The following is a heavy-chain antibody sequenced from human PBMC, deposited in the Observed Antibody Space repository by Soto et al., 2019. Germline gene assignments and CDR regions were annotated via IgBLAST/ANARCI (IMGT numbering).Heavy chain of an antibody. CDR3: XXXXCGDCYGYGY. V-gene: IGHV3-48*01. CDR2: XXXXXXXX. Sequence: EVQLVESGGDLVQPGGSLRLSCAASGFNFRDYNMNWVRQAPGKGLEWXXXXXXXXXXXXYXDSXKGRFTISRDNPKXXXXXXXXXXXXXXXXXXXXXXXXCGDCYGYGYWGQGTLVIVSS. J-gene: IGHJ4*02. D-gene: IGHD5-18*01. CDR1: GFNFRDYN.